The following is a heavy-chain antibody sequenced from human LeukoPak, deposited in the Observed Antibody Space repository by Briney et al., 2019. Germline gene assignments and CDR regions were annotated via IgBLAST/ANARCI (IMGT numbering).Heavy chain of an antibody. J-gene: IGHJ5*02. D-gene: IGHD5-18*01. CDR3: AKGAGGFSYYNWFDP. V-gene: IGHV4-39*07. CDR2: IYYSGTA. CDR1: GGSISSSPYY. Sequence: SETLSLTCTVSGGSISSSPYYWGWIRQPPGKGLEWIGSIYYSGTAHYNPSLESRVTISVDTSKNQFSLKLASVTAADTAIYYCAKGAGGFSYYNWFDPWGQGTLVTVSS.